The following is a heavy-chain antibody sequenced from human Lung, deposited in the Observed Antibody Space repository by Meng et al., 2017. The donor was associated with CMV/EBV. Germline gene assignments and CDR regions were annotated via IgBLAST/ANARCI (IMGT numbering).Heavy chain of an antibody. CDR2: FSYSRDT. Sequence: GSIRSDTCFWSWNRLHPRKGLEQIGYFSYSRDTYSIPSLQRRHTETFDTSKNQFSLRLTSVTAADTTVYYCVRGLYYLTGDGYYHDFWGPGTLVTVSS. CDR1: GSIRSDTCF. V-gene: IGHV4-30-4*06. J-gene: IGHJ4*02. D-gene: IGHD2-21*01. CDR3: VRGLYYLTGDGYYHDF.